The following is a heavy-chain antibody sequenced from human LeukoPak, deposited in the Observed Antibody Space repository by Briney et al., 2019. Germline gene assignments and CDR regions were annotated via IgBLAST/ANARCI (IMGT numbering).Heavy chain of an antibody. CDR2: VYHGGSPTY. Sequence: SETLSLTCSVSGGSIISSYWSWIRQPPGKGLEWIRYVYHGGSPTYNYNPSLKSRVTISVDTSKNQLSLRLSSVTAADTAVYFCARIAAAGPFDYWGQGALVTVSS. CDR3: ARIAAAGPFDY. V-gene: IGHV4-59*08. CDR1: GGSIISSY. J-gene: IGHJ4*02. D-gene: IGHD6-13*01.